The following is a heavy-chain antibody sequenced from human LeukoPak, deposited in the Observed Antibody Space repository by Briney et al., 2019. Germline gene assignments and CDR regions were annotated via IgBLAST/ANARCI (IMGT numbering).Heavy chain of an antibody. J-gene: IGHJ6*03. Sequence: ASVKVSCKASGYTFMSYGIHWLRQAPGQGLEWMGWINTNTGNPTYAQGFTGRFVFSLDTSVSTTYLQISSLKAEDTAVYYCARGPSYYYMDVWGKGTTVTVSS. CDR3: ARGPSYYYMDV. CDR2: INTNTGNP. CDR1: GYTFMSYG. V-gene: IGHV7-4-1*02.